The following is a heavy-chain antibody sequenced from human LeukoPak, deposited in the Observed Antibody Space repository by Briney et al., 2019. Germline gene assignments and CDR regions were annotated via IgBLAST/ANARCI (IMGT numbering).Heavy chain of an antibody. CDR3: AREPGYSYGAFDY. CDR1: GFTVSSNY. J-gene: IGHJ4*02. D-gene: IGHD5-18*01. CDR2: LYSDGTT. Sequence: GGSLRLSCAASGFTVSSNYMTWVRQAPGKGLEWVSVLYSDGTTYYADSVKGRFTISRDNSKNTLYLQMSSLRADDTAVYYCAREPGYSYGAFDYWGQGTLLTVSS. V-gene: IGHV3-53*01.